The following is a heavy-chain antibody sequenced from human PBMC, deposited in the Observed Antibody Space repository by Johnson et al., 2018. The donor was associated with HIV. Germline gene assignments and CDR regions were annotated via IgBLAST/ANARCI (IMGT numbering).Heavy chain of an antibody. V-gene: IGHV3-15*05. Sequence: VQLVESGGGLVKPGGSLRLSCAASGFTFSNAWMSWVRQAPGKGLEWVGRIKSKTDGGTTDYAAPVKGRFTLSRDDSKNMLHLQMNSLRAEDTAVYYCPRETNSAMAGDAFDIWGQGTMVTVSS. CDR2: IKSKTDGGTT. CDR1: GFTFSNAW. J-gene: IGHJ3*02. CDR3: PRETNSAMAGDAFDI. D-gene: IGHD5-18*01.